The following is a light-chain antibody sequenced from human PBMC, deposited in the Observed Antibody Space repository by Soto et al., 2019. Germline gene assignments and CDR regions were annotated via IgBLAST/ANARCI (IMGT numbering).Light chain of an antibody. V-gene: IGKV3-11*01. CDR1: QSVKTF. Sequence: EIVLTQSPATLSLSPGERATLSCRASQSVKTFLVWYQHRPGQAPRVLIYDASSRASGIPARFSGSGSGTDFTLTISSLEPEDFAVYYCQQGGNWPLTFGQGTRLEIK. CDR3: QQGGNWPLT. CDR2: DAS. J-gene: IGKJ5*01.